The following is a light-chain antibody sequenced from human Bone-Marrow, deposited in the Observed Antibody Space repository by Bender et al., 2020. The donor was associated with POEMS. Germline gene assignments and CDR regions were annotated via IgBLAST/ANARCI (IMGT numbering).Light chain of an antibody. CDR2: EVS. CDR1: SSDVGGYNY. Sequence: QSALTQPPSASGSPGHSVTISCTGTSSDVGGYNYVAWYQQHPGKAPKVINYEVSKRPSGVPDRFFGSKSGTSASLAISGLQSEDEADYYCEAHDDGHYVQVFGGGTKLTVL. V-gene: IGLV2-8*01. CDR3: EAHDDGHYVQV. J-gene: IGLJ3*02.